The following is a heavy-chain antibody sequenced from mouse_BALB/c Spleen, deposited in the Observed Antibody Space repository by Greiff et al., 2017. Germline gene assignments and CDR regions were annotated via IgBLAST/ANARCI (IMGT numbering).Heavy chain of an antibody. V-gene: IGHV7-3*02. CDR3: ARNYDFDV. Sequence: EVHLVESGGGLVQPGGSLRLSCATSGFTFTAYYMSWVRQPPGKALEWLGFIRNKANGYTTEYSASVKGRFTISRDNSQSIRYLQMNTLRAEDSATYYCARNYDFDVWGAGTTVTVSS. CDR2: IRNKANGYTT. J-gene: IGHJ1*01. D-gene: IGHD1-1*01. CDR1: GFTFTAYY.